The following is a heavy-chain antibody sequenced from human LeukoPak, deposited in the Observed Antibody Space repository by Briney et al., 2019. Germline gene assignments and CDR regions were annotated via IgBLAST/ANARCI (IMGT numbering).Heavy chain of an antibody. CDR1: GFTPSAVW. CDR2: IKKDGSEK. V-gene: IGHV3-7*01. CDR3: ATFAGVVPGGLLL. D-gene: IGHD2-2*01. J-gene: IGHJ6*04. Sequence: PGRSPRLSRVPSGFTPSAVWMSCVPRPPGKGLGGVANIKKDGSEKEYVDSVKGRFSIVRDTAKNSVYLQIHSRRAGDTAVYYCATFAGVVPGGLLLWGKGTTVIVSS.